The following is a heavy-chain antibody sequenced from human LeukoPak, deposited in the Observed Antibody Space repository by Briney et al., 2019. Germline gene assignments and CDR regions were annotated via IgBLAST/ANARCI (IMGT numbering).Heavy chain of an antibody. V-gene: IGHV1-69*13. CDR3: ARVLLAAAGHFDY. J-gene: IGHJ4*02. CDR2: IIPIFGTA. CDR1: GYTFTSYY. Sequence: SVKVSCKASGYTFTSYYMHWVRQAPGQGLEWMGGIIPIFGTANYAQKFQGRVTITADESTSTAYMELSSLRSEDTAVYYCARVLLAAAGHFDYWGQGTLVTVSS. D-gene: IGHD6-13*01.